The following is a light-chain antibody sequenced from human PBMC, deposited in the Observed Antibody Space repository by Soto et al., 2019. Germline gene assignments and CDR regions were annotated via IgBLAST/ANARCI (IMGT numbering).Light chain of an antibody. CDR3: QQYYSFPWT. CDR1: QDIRTH. J-gene: IGKJ1*01. CDR2: GAS. V-gene: IGKV1-33*01. Sequence: DIQMTQSPSSLSASVGDRVTITCQASQDIRTHVNWFQQKPGKAPKLLIYGASYLEIGVPSRFSGSGSGTDFTLTISCLQSEDFATYYCQQYYSFPWTFGQGTKVDI.